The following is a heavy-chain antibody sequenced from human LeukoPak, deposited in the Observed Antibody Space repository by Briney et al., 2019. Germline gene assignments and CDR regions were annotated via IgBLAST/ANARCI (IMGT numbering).Heavy chain of an antibody. Sequence: GASVKVSRKAYEDTFTYYHIHWVRQAPGQGVEWMGAVYATGGTTINTQNFQGRVTMTRDTSTGTVYMELSSLRFEDTAMYYCATEAPRSYYFDYWGQGILVTVSS. CDR1: EDTFTYYH. V-gene: IGHV1-46*01. J-gene: IGHJ4*02. CDR2: VYATGGTT. CDR3: ATEAPRSYYFDY.